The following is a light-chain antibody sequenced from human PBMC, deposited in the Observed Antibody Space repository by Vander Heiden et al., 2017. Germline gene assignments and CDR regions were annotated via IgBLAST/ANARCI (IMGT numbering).Light chain of an antibody. CDR3: QQYESYPIT. CDR2: AAS. CDR1: QGISSY. J-gene: IGKJ5*01. V-gene: IGKV1-8*01. Sequence: AIRMTQSPSSFSASTGDRVTITCRASQGISSYLAWYQQKPGKAPKLLIYAASTLQSGVPSRFSGSGSGTDFTLTISCLQSEDFATYYCQQYESYPITFGQGTRLEIK.